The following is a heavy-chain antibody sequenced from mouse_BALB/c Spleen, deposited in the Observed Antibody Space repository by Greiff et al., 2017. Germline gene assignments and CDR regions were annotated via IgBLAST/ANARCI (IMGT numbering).Heavy chain of an antibody. CDR1: GFTFSSYG. D-gene: IGHD2-10*01. J-gene: IGHJ3*01. CDR2: INSNGGST. Sequence: EVQLVESGGGLVQPGGSLKLSCAASGFTFSSYGMSWVRQTPDKRLELVATINSNGGSTYYPDSVKGRFTISRDNAKNTPYLQMSSLKSEDTAMYYCARDRAYYGNRFAYWGQGTLVTVSA. CDR3: ARDRAYYGNRFAY. V-gene: IGHV5-6-3*01.